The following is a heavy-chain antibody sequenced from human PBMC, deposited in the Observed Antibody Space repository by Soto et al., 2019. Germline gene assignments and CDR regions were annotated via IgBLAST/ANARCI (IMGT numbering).Heavy chain of an antibody. V-gene: IGHV3-48*02. J-gene: IGHJ6*02. CDR2: ITSDSSTI. CDR3: ARVGRGVYGMDV. D-gene: IGHD2-8*01. Sequence: EAQLVESGGGLVQPGGSLRLSCAASGFTFSSYSSNWVRQAPGRGLEWFSYITSDSSTISYADSVKGRFTVSRDNAKNSLYPQMTSLRDEDTAVYYCARVGRGVYGMDVWGQGTSVTVSS. CDR1: GFTFSSYS.